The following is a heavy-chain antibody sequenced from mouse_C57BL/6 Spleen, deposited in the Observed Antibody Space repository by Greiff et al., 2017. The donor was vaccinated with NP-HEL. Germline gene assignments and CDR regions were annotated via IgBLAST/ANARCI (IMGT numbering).Heavy chain of an antibody. CDR1: GYAFSSSW. D-gene: IGHD1-1*01. CDR2: IYPGDGDT. CDR3: ATYYYGSSDYAMDY. V-gene: IGHV1-82*01. J-gene: IGHJ4*01. Sequence: QVQLKQSGPELVKPGASVKISCKASGYAFSSSWMNWVKQRPGKGLEWIGRIYPGDGDTNYNGKFKGKATLTADKSSSTAYMQLSSLTSEDSAVYFCATYYYGSSDYAMDYWGQGTSVTVSS.